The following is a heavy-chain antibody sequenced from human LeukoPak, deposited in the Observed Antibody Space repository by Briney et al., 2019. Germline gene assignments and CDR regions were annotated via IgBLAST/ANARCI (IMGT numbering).Heavy chain of an antibody. CDR1: GFTFSSYG. D-gene: IGHD1-26*01. CDR3: AGIVGATTDAFDI. J-gene: IGHJ3*02. CDR2: ISGSGGST. V-gene: IGHV3-23*01. Sequence: GGSLRLSCAASGFTFSSYGMSWVRQAPGKGLEWVSAISGSGGSTYYADSVKGRFTISRDNSKNTLYLQMNSLRAEDTAVYYCAGIVGATTDAFDIWGQGTMVTVSS.